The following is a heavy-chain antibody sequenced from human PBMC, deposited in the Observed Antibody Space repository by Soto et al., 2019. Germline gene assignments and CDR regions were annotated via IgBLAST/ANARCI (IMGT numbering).Heavy chain of an antibody. CDR2: ISYDGSNK. Sequence: QVQLVESGGGVVQPGRSLRLPCAASGFTFSTYAMHWVRQAPGKGLEWVAVISYDGSNKYYADSVKGRFTISRDNSKNTLYLQMNSLRAEDTAVYYCASGSYGGVVGDYFDYWGQGTLVTVSS. V-gene: IGHV3-30-3*01. CDR3: ASGSYGGVVGDYFDY. CDR1: GFTFSTYA. J-gene: IGHJ4*02. D-gene: IGHD3-3*01.